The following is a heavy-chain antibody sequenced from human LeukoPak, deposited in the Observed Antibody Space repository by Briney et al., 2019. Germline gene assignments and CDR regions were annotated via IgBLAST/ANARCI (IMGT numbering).Heavy chain of an antibody. J-gene: IGHJ4*02. CDR2: INHTGST. CDR1: GGSFSNYY. D-gene: IGHD3-22*01. Sequence: SETLSLTCAVYGGSFSNYYWSWIRQSPGKGLEWIGEINHTGSTNYNPSLKSRVTISVDTSKNQFSLKLSSVTAADTAVYYCATHYDSSGYHDYWGQGTLVTVSS. CDR3: ATHYDSSGYHDY. V-gene: IGHV4-34*01.